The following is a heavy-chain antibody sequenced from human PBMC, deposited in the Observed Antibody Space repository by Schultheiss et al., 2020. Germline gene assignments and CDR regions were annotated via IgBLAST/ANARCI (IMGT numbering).Heavy chain of an antibody. CDR3: ARDQQWLVPCDY. D-gene: IGHD6-19*01. CDR1: GFTFSSYW. J-gene: IGHJ4*02. V-gene: IGHV3-7*01. CDR2: INEDGSEK. Sequence: GGSLRLSCVASGFTFSSYWMSWVRQAPGKGLEWVANINEDGSEKYYVDSVKGRFTISRDNAKNSLFLQMNSLRADDSGIYYCARDQQWLVPCDYWGQGTLVTVSS.